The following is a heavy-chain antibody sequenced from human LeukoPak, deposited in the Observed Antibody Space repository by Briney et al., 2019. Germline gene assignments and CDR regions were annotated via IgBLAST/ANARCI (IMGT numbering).Heavy chain of an antibody. V-gene: IGHV3-33*01. CDR2: IWYDGSNK. D-gene: IGHD3-22*01. CDR3: ARIYYDSSGYLSIDY. Sequence: GGSLRLSCAASGFTFSSYGMHWVRQAPGKGLEWVAVIWYDGSNKYYADSVKGRFTISRDNSKNTLYLQRNSLRAEDTAVYYCARIYYDSSGYLSIDYWGQGTLVTVSS. CDR1: GFTFSSYG. J-gene: IGHJ4*02.